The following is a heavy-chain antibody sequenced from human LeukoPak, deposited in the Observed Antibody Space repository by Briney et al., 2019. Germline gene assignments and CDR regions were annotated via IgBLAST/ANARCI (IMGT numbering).Heavy chain of an antibody. CDR1: SSPFRYYS. CDR3: ARDRIKSGSYYFDY. D-gene: IGHD1-26*01. J-gene: IGHJ4*02. V-gene: IGHV3-48*01. Sequence: GGPLGLACAASSSPFRYYSMNWVRQAPGKGLEWVSYISGRSSTIYYADSVKGRFTISRDNAKNLMYLQMNSLRAEDTAVYYCARDRIKSGSYYFDYWGQGTLVTVSS. CDR2: ISGRSSTI.